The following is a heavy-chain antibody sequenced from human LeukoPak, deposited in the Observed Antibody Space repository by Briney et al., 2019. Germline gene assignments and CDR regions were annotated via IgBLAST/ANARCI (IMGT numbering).Heavy chain of an antibody. J-gene: IGHJ4*02. V-gene: IGHV3-23*01. CDR3: AKDRQARSPACRPPDY. D-gene: IGHD6-25*01. CDR1: GLTFSDYA. Sequence: GGSLRLSCSASGLTFSDYAMTWVRQAPGKGLEWVSAISGSGGSTYYADSVKGRFTISRDNSKNTLYLQMNSLRAEDTAVYYCAKDRQARSPACRPPDYWGQGTLVTVSS. CDR2: ISGSGGST.